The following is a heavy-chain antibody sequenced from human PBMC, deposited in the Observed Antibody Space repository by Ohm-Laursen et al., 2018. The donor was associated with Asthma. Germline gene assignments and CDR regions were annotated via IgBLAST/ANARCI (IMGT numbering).Heavy chain of an antibody. V-gene: IGHV3-11*06. CDR1: GFKFSDYY. CDR3: ARAGREWEPSGGYYGMDV. CDR2: ISSDSIHT. J-gene: IGHJ6*02. D-gene: IGHD1-26*01. Sequence: SLRLSCTASGFKFSDYYMSWIRQAPGKGLEYVSHISSDSIHTEYADSVKGRFTISRDNAKNSLYLQMNSLRAEDTAVYYCARAGREWEPSGGYYGMDVWGQGTTVTVSS.